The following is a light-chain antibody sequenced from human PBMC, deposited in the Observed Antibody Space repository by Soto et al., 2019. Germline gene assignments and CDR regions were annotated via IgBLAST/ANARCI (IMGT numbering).Light chain of an antibody. CDR3: LLSYSGALGDVV. J-gene: IGLJ2*01. Sequence: QAVVTQEPSLTVSPGGTVTLTCGSSTGAVTSGHYPYWFQQKPGQAPRTLIYDTSNKHSWTPARFSGSLLGGKAALTLSGAQPEDEAEYYCLLSYSGALGDVVFGGGTQLTVL. CDR2: DTS. V-gene: IGLV7-46*01. CDR1: TGAVTSGHY.